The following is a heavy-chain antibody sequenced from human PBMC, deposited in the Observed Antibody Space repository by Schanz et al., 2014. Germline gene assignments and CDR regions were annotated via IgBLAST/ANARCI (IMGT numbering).Heavy chain of an antibody. Sequence: QVHLVESGGGVVQPGGSLRLSCAASGFIFRTYGMHWVRQAPGKGLEWVAFIHYDGTYKYYADSVKGRFTISRDNSKNTLYLQMNSLRTEDTAVYYCARGDMVRGVFDYWGQGTLVTVSS. J-gene: IGHJ4*02. CDR1: GFIFRTYG. CDR3: ARGDMVRGVFDY. V-gene: IGHV3-30*02. CDR2: IHYDGTYK. D-gene: IGHD3-10*01.